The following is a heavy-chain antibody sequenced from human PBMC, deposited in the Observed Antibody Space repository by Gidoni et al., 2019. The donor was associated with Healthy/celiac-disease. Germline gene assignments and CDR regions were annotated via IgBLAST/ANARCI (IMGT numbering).Heavy chain of an antibody. Sequence: VQLVESGGGLVQPGGSLSLPCAASGFTFSSYWMSWGRQDPGKGLEGVANIKQDGSEKEYVDSGKGRFTSSRDNAKNARYLQMNSLRAEDTAVYYCARDTDSSLTDYWGQGTLVTVSS. D-gene: IGHD3-22*01. V-gene: IGHV3-7*01. CDR2: IKQDGSEK. CDR3: ARDTDSSLTDY. CDR1: GFTFSSYW. J-gene: IGHJ4*02.